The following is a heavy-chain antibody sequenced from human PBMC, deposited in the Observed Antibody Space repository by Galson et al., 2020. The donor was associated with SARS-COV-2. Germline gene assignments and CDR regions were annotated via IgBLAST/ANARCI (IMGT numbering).Heavy chain of an antibody. CDR3: AKEGPNYDFWSGSSWSADS. CDR2: ISFGGSDK. D-gene: IGHD3-3*01. CDR1: GFTFSRHA. J-gene: IGHJ4*02. V-gene: IGHV3-30*04. Sequence: TWGSLRLSCEVSGFTFSRHAMHWVRQAPGKGLEWVAVISFGGSDKRHADSVKGRFTISRDNSKNTLYLQMNSLRPEDTAIYYCAKEGPNYDFWSGSSWSADSWGQGTLVTVSS.